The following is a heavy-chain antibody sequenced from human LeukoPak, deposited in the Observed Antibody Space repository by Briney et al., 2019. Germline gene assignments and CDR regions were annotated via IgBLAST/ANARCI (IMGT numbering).Heavy chain of an antibody. CDR3: ARDLGQYYDTSDNWFDP. D-gene: IGHD3-22*01. CDR1: GFTFNSYA. CDR2: ISSSGDIT. Sequence: GGSLRLSCEASGFTFNSYAMNWVRQAPGKGLEWVSIISSSGDITYYADSVKGRFTISRDNAKNTLNLQMNSLRAEDTAVYYCARDLGQYYDTSDNWFDPWGQGTLVTVSS. J-gene: IGHJ5*02. V-gene: IGHV3-23*01.